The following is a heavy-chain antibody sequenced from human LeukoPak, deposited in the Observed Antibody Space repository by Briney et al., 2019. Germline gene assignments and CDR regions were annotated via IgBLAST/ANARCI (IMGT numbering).Heavy chain of an antibody. V-gene: IGHV4-34*01. CDR3: ARAYCGGDCYSGRLDYYFDY. J-gene: IGHJ4*02. D-gene: IGHD2-21*02. Sequence: SETLSLTRAVYGGSFRGYYWSWIRQPPGKGLEWIGEINHSGSTNYNPSLKSRVTISVDTSKNQFSLKLSSVTAADTAVYYCARAYCGGDCYSGRLDYYFDYWGQGTLVTVSS. CDR2: INHSGST. CDR1: GGSFRGYY.